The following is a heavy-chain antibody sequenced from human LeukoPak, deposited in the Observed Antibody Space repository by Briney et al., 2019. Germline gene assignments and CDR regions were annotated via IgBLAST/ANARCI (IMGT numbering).Heavy chain of an antibody. V-gene: IGHV3-64*01. D-gene: IGHD6-19*01. CDR2: ISSNGGST. J-gene: IGHJ4*02. CDR1: GFTFSSYA. Sequence: PGGSLRLSCAASGFTFSSYAMHWIRQAPGKGLEYVSAISSNGGSTYYANSVKGRFTISRDNSKNTLYLQMNSLRAEDTAVYYCAKTHTNGWSSFDYWGQGTLVTVSS. CDR3: AKTHTNGWSSFDY.